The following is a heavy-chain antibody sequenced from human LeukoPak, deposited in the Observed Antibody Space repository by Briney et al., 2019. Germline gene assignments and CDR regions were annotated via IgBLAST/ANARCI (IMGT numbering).Heavy chain of an antibody. J-gene: IGHJ6*03. CDR3: ARIVVPAAHYYYYYMDV. Sequence: SETLSLTCTVSGGSISSGGYYWSWIRQHPGKGLEWIGYIYYSGSTYYNPSLKSRVTISVDTSKNQFSLKLSSATAADTAVYYCARIVVPAAHYYYYYMDVWGKGTTVTVSS. V-gene: IGHV4-31*03. D-gene: IGHD2-2*01. CDR2: IYYSGST. CDR1: GGSISSGGYY.